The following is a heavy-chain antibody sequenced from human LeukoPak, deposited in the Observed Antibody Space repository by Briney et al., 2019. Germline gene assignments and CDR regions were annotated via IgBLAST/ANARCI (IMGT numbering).Heavy chain of an antibody. Sequence: PGGSLRLSCAASGFTFSSYGMHWVRQAPGKGLEWVAVISYDGSNKYYADSVKGRFTISRGNSKNTLYLQMNSLRAEDTAVYYCARVWTGQWPPHYYYMDVWGKGTTVTISS. CDR1: GFTFSSYG. D-gene: IGHD6-19*01. V-gene: IGHV3-30*03. J-gene: IGHJ6*03. CDR3: ARVWTGQWPPHYYYMDV. CDR2: ISYDGSNK.